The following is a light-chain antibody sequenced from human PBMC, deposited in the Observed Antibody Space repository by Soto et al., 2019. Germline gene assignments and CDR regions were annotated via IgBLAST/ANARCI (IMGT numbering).Light chain of an antibody. CDR1: QTISSW. CDR2: KAS. CDR3: QHYKSDSEA. Sequence: DIQMTQSPSTLSGSVGDRVTITCRASQTISSWLAWYQQKPGKAPKLLIYKASTLKSGVPSRFSGSGSGTEFTLTISSLQPDDLATYYCQHYKSDSEAFAQGTKVELQ. V-gene: IGKV1-5*03. J-gene: IGKJ1*01.